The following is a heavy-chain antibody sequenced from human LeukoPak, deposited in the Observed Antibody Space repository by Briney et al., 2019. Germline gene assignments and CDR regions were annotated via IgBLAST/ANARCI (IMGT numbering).Heavy chain of an antibody. CDR2: INHRGST. D-gene: IGHD2-2*01. J-gene: IGHJ6*03. V-gene: IGHV4-34*01. CDR1: GGSFSGYY. Sequence: SETLSLACAVYGGSFSGYYWSWIRQPPAKGLEWIGEINHRGSTNYNPSLKSRVTISVDTSKNQFSLKLSSVTAADTAVYYCARGPHCSSTSCPSDDYYYYMDVWGKGTTVTVSS. CDR3: ARGPHCSSTSCPSDDYYYYMDV.